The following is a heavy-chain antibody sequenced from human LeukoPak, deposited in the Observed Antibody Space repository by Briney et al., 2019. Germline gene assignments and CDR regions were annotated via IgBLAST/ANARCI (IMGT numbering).Heavy chain of an antibody. CDR3: ARVPMGYDSSGYYAVRAFDI. V-gene: IGHV4-59*06. CDR1: GGSTSSDY. Sequence: SETLSLTCTVSGGSTSSDYWSWIRQSPVKGLEWIGYIYYSGSTYYNPSLKSRVTISVDTSKNQFSLKLSSVTAADTAVYYCARVPMGYDSSGYYAVRAFDIWGQGTMVTVSS. CDR2: IYYSGST. D-gene: IGHD3-22*01. J-gene: IGHJ3*02.